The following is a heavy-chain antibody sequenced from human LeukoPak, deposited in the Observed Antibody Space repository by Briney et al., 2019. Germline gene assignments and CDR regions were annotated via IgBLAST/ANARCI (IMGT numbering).Heavy chain of an antibody. CDR2: ISGSGGTT. CDR1: GSTFSSYA. D-gene: IGHD1-26*01. V-gene: IGHV3-23*01. CDR3: AKDNGRGYYYMDV. J-gene: IGHJ6*03. Sequence: GGSLRLSCAASGSTFSSYAMSWVRQAPRKGLEWVSPISGSGGTTYYADSVKGRFTISRDNSKNTLYLQMNSLRAEDTAVYYCAKDNGRGYYYMDVWGKGTTVTVSS.